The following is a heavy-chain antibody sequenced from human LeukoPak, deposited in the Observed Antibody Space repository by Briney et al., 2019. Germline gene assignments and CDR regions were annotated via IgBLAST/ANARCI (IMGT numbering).Heavy chain of an antibody. CDR2: IFYTGNT. J-gene: IGHJ4*02. CDR1: GGSISSRNHY. CDR3: SRHVNTFDY. V-gene: IGHV4-39*01. Sequence: PSETLSLTCSVSGGSISSRNHYWGWIRQPPGKGLEWIGSIFYTGNTYYNPSLRIRVTMSVDTSKNHFSLNLSSVTAADMDCDSCSRHVNTFDYWGQGALVTVSS.